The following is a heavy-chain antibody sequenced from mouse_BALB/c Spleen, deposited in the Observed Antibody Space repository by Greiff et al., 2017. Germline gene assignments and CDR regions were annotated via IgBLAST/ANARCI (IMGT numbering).Heavy chain of an antibody. CDR1: GFNIKDYY. CDR2: IDPENGDT. J-gene: IGHJ4*01. V-gene: IGHV14-4*02. Sequence: VQLQQSGAELVRSGASVKLSCTASGFNIKDYYMHWVKQRPEQGLEWIGWIDPENGDTEYAPKFQGKATMTADTSSNTAYLQLSSLTSEDTAVYYCNANKGYAMDYGGQGTSVTVSS. CDR3: NANKGYAMDY.